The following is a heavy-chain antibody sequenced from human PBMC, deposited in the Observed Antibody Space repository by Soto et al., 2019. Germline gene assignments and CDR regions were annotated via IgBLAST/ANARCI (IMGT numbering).Heavy chain of an antibody. J-gene: IGHJ3*02. D-gene: IGHD3-22*01. CDR1: GLTVSSNY. CDR3: ARDGHYSSGYYSEAFDI. Sequence: PGGSLRLSCAASGLTVSSNYMSWVRQAPGKGLEWVSVIYSGGSTYYADSVKGRFTISRDNSKNTLYLQMNSLRAEDTAVYYCARDGHYSSGYYSEAFDIWGQGTMVTVSS. CDR2: IYSGGST. V-gene: IGHV3-53*01.